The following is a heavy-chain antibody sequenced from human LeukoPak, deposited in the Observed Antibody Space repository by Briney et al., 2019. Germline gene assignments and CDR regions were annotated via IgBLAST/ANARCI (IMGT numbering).Heavy chain of an antibody. J-gene: IGHJ4*02. Sequence: GGSLRLSCAASGFTFSSYGMHWVRQAPGKGLEWVAVIWYDGSNKYYADSVKGRLTISRDNSKNTLYLQMNSLRAEDTAVYYCAREMTTVTTAFDYWGQGTLVTVSS. V-gene: IGHV3-33*01. D-gene: IGHD4-17*01. CDR2: IWYDGSNK. CDR1: GFTFSSYG. CDR3: AREMTTVTTAFDY.